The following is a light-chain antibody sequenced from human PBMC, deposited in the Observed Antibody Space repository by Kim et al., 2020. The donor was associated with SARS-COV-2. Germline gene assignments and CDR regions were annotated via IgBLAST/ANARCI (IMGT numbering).Light chain of an antibody. Sequence: ASGGDRVPITWRASQSINRWLAWYQQKPGKAPKLLIYEASRLESGVPSRFSGRGAGTEFTLTISSLQPDDVATYYCQQYNSYPRTFGQGTKVDIK. J-gene: IGKJ1*01. CDR2: EAS. CDR1: QSINRW. CDR3: QQYNSYPRT. V-gene: IGKV1-5*01.